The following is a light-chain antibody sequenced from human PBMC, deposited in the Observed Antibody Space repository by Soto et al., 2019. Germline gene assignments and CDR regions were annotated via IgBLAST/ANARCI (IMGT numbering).Light chain of an antibody. CDR3: QQRKYWPPIT. CDR2: DAF. CDR1: LSVTNY. Sequence: ESVLTQSPATLSLSPGERATLSCRASLSVTNYLAWYQQKPGQPPRLLIYDAFNRAAGIPARFSGSGSGTDFNLTISTLEPEDSAVYYCQQRKYWPPITFGQGTRLEIK. J-gene: IGKJ5*01. V-gene: IGKV3-11*01.